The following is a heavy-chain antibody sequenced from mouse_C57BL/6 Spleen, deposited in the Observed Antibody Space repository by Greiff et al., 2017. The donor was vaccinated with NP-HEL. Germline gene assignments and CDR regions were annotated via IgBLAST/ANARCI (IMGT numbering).Heavy chain of an antibody. J-gene: IGHJ2*01. CDR3: ATTVVATPDD. CDR2: INPNNGGT. D-gene: IGHD1-1*01. V-gene: IGHV1-26*01. CDR1: GYTFTDYY. Sequence: VQLQQSGPELVKPGASVKISCKASGYTFTDYYMNWVQQSHGKSLEWIGDINPNNGGTSYNQKFKGKATLTVDKSSSTAYMELRSLTSEDSAVYYCATTVVATPDDWGKGTTLTVSS.